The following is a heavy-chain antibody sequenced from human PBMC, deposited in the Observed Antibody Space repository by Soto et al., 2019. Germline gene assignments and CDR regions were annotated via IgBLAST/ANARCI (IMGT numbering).Heavy chain of an antibody. CDR3: AKGLVPAAIGIGYYYYYMDV. D-gene: IGHD2-2*01. V-gene: IGHV3-30*18. J-gene: IGHJ6*03. CDR2: ISYDGSNK. Sequence: GGSLRLSCAASGFTFSSYGMHWVRQAPGKGLEWVAVISYDGSNKYYADSVKGRFTISRDNSKNTLYLQMNSLRAEDTAVYYCAKGLVPAAIGIGYYYYYMDVWGKGTTVTVSS. CDR1: GFTFSSYG.